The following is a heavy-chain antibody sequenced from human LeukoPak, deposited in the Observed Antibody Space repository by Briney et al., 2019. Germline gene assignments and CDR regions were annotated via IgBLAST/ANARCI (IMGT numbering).Heavy chain of an antibody. D-gene: IGHD2-2*01. Sequence: SETLSLTCTVSGGSISSYYWSWIRQPPGEGLEWIGYIYYSGSTNYNPSLKSRVTISVDTSKNQFSLKLSSVTAADTAVYYCARQGYCSSTSCYGEGWFDPWGQGTLVTVSS. V-gene: IGHV4-59*08. CDR1: GGSISSYY. CDR3: ARQGYCSSTSCYGEGWFDP. J-gene: IGHJ5*02. CDR2: IYYSGST.